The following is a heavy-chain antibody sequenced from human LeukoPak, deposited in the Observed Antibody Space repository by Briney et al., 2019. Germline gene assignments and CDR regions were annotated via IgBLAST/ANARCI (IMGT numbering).Heavy chain of an antibody. CDR1: GFTFSSYA. CDR2: LSYDGSNE. J-gene: IGHJ4*02. D-gene: IGHD6-13*01. CDR3: ARDRSSFDL. V-gene: IGHV3-30-3*01. Sequence: GGSLRLSCAASGFTFSSYAMHWVRQAPGKGLEWVAVLSYDGSNEYYADSVKGRLTISRDNSRNTLYLQMSSLRADDTAVYYCARDRSSFDLWGQGALVTVSS.